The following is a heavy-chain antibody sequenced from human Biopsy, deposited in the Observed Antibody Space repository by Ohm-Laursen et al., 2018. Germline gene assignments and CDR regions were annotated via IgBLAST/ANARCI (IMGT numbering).Heavy chain of an antibody. CDR3: ARGRLRAVARFDY. CDR1: GGSFSGYN. V-gene: IGHV4-34*01. J-gene: IGHJ4*02. D-gene: IGHD6-19*01. CDR2: INHSGST. Sequence: SETLSLTCAGYGGSFSGYNWSWIRQPPGKGMEWIGEINHSGSTNYNPSLKSRVTISVDTSKNQFALKLSSVTAADTAVYYCARGRLRAVARFDYWGQGTLVTVSS.